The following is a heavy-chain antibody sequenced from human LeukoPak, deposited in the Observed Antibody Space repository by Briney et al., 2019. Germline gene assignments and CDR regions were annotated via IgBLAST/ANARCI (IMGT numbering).Heavy chain of an antibody. J-gene: IGHJ4*02. CDR3: ARAIEATRRSAGTCNYFDY. Sequence: GSLRLSCAASGFTFGDYYMSWIRQAPGKGLEWVSYISSSSSYTNYADSVKGRFTISRDNAKNSLYLQMNSLRAEDTAVYYCARAIEATRRSAGTCNYFDYWGQGTLVTVSS. V-gene: IGHV3-11*06. D-gene: IGHD5-12*01. CDR2: ISSSSSYT. CDR1: GFTFGDYY.